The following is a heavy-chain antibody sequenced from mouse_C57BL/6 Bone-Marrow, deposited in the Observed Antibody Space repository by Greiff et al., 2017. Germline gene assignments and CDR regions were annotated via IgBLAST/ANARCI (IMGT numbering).Heavy chain of an antibody. D-gene: IGHD1-1*01. J-gene: IGHJ2*01. CDR2: IDPSDSYT. Sequence: VQLQQPGAELVMPGASVKLSCKASGYTFTSYWMHWVKQRPGQGLEWIGGIDPSDSYTNYNQKVKGKSTLSVDKSSSTAYMQLSSLTSEDSAVYYCARSVTTVPSFDYWGQGTTLTVSS. CDR1: GYTFTSYW. V-gene: IGHV1-69*01. CDR3: ARSVTTVPSFDY.